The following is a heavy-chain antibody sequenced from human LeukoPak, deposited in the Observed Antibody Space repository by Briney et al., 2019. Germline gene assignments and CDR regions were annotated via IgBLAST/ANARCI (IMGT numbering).Heavy chain of an antibody. V-gene: IGHV4-34*01. CDR1: GGSFSGYY. CDR2: INHSGST. CDR3: AREIKGGYCCSTSCYAPPYYYYYMDV. J-gene: IGHJ6*03. D-gene: IGHD2-2*01. Sequence: ASETLSLTCAVYGGSFSGYYWSWIRQPPGKGLEWIGEINHSGSTNYNPSLKSRVTISVDTSKNRFSLKLSSVTAADTAVYYCAREIKGGYCCSTSCYAPPYYYYYMDVWGKGTTVTVSS.